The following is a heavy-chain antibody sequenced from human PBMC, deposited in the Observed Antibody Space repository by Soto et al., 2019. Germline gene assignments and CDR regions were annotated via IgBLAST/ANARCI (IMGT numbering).Heavy chain of an antibody. D-gene: IGHD3-3*01. CDR3: AQASGITIPPYYYYCMDV. J-gene: IGHJ6*02. V-gene: IGHV1-18*01. CDR2: ISAYNGNT. CDR1: GYTFTSYG. Sequence: QVQLVQSGAEVKKPGASVKVSCKASGYTFTSYGISWVRQAPGQGLEWMGWISAYNGNTNYAQKLQGRVTMTTDTSTSTAYMELRSLRSDDTVVYYSAQASGITIPPYYYYCMDVWGQGTTVTVCS.